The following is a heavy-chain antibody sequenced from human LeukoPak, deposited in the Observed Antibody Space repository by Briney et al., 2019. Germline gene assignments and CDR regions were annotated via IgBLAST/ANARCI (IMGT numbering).Heavy chain of an antibody. CDR1: GGSISSYY. D-gene: IGHD6-19*01. J-gene: IGHJ4*02. Sequence: SETLSLTCTVSGGSISSYYWSWIRQPPGKGLEWIGYIYYSGSTNYNPSLKRQVTISVDTSKIQFSLKLSSVTAADTAVYYCATGYSSGWYYFDYWGQGTLVTVSS. V-gene: IGHV4-59*01. CDR2: IYYSGST. CDR3: ATGYSSGWYYFDY.